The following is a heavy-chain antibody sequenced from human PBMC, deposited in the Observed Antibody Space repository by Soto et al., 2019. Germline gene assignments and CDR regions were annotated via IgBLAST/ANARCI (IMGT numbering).Heavy chain of an antibody. CDR1: GGSVSSGSYY. CDR2: IYYSGST. V-gene: IGHV4-61*01. CDR3: ARGSNDYGGNSRDNWFDP. D-gene: IGHD4-17*01. Sequence: SETLSLTCTVSGGSVSSGSYYWSWIRQPPGKGLEWIGYIYYSGSTNYNPSLKSRVTISVDTSRNQFSLKLSSVTAADTAVYYCARGSNDYGGNSRDNWFDPWGQGTLVTVSS. J-gene: IGHJ5*02.